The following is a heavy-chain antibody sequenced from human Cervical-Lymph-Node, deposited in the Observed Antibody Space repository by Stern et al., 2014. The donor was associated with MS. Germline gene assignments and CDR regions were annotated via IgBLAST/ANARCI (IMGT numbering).Heavy chain of an antibody. CDR2: ISNDESNK. V-gene: IGHV3-30*18. CDR3: ANGFCGGDCYYYEY. CDR1: GFTFSRYG. D-gene: IGHD2-21*02. J-gene: IGHJ4*02. Sequence: VQLLESGGGVVQPGRSLRLSCAASGFTFSRYGMHWVRQAPGKGLEWVAVISNDESNKFYADSVKGRFTISRDNSKNTIYLQMNSLRAEDTAVYYCANGFCGGDCYYYEYWGQGTLVTVSS.